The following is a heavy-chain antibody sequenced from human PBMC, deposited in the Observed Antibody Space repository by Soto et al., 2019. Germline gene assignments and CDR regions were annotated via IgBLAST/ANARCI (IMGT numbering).Heavy chain of an antibody. CDR3: ARLGRWLQALDS. CDR2: IYYSGST. CDR1: GGSISSYY. J-gene: IGHJ4*02. Sequence: QVQLQESGPGLVKPSETLSLTCTVSGGSISSYYWSWIRQPPGKGLEWVGYIYYSGSTTYNPSLQSRLTISVDTSKNQFSRKLRSVTAADTAVYYCARLGRWLQALDSWGQGTLVTVSS. V-gene: IGHV4-59*08. D-gene: IGHD5-12*01.